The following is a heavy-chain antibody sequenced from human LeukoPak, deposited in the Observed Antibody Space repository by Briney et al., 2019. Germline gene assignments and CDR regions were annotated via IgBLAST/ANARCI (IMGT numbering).Heavy chain of an antibody. CDR1: GFTVSSKY. CDR2: IFSGGNT. Sequence: GGSLRLSCAASGFTVSSKYMSWVRQAPGKGLEWVSVIFSGGNTYYTDSLKGRFTISRDNSNNTLYLQMNSLRAEDTAVYYCAKDRGVATIFDYWGQGTLVTVSS. V-gene: IGHV3-66*01. CDR3: AKDRGVATIFDY. D-gene: IGHD5-12*01. J-gene: IGHJ4*02.